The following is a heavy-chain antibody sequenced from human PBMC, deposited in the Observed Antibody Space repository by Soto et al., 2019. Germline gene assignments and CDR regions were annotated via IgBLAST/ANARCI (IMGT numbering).Heavy chain of an antibody. J-gene: IGHJ6*02. CDR3: ARGGRAIWYQLLFEPGVEYYGMDV. CDR1: GGSISSYY. CDR2: IYYSGST. D-gene: IGHD2-2*01. Sequence: NPSETLSLTCTVSGGSISSYYWSWIRQPPGKGLEWIGYIYYSGSTNYNPSLKSRVTISVDTSKNQFSLKLSSVTAADTAVYYCARGGRAIWYQLLFEPGVEYYGMDVWGQGTTVTVSS. V-gene: IGHV4-59*01.